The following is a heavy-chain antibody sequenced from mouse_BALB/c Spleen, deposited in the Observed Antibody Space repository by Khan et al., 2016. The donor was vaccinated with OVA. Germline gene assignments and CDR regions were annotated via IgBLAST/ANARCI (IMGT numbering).Heavy chain of an antibody. Sequence: VELVASGGGLVQPGGSLRLSCAIFGFTFTDYYMSWVRQHPGKALEWLGFIRNKANGYTTEYSASVKGRFTISRDNSQSILYLQMNTLRAEDSATYSCASDTLYYDAMDYWGQGTTVTVSS. CDR2: IRNKANGYTT. D-gene: IGHD2-1*01. CDR1: GFTFTDYY. CDR3: ASDTLYYDAMDY. J-gene: IGHJ4*01. V-gene: IGHV7-3*02.